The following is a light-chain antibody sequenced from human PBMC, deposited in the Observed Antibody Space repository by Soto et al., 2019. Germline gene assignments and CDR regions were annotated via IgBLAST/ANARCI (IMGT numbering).Light chain of an antibody. CDR3: RKRNGWPLT. CDR1: HNVGYD. CDR2: EAF. J-gene: IGKJ4*02. V-gene: IGKV3-11*01. Sequence: EVVLTQSPATLALSPGERAIFSCRALHNVGYDLALYQQRPGQAPRLLHSEAFNRSTGIPASFSGSGSGTKFTLTISSLEPEDFAVYYCRKRNGWPLTCGGGTKMEI.